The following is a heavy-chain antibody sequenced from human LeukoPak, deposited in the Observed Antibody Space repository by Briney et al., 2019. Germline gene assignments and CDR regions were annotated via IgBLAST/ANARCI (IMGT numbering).Heavy chain of an antibody. CDR1: GGSISSSSYY. Sequence: SETLSLTCTVSGGSISSSSYYWGWIRQPPGKGLEWIGYIYYSGSTNYNPSLKSRVTISVDTSKNQFSLKLSSVTAADTAVYYCARGNSYGYEGGNWFDPWGQGTLVTVSS. CDR3: ARGNSYGYEGGNWFDP. J-gene: IGHJ5*02. CDR2: IYYSGST. V-gene: IGHV4-61*05. D-gene: IGHD5-18*01.